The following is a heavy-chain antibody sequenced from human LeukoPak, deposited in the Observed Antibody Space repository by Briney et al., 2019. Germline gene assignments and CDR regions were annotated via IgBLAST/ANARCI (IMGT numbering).Heavy chain of an antibody. Sequence: TGGSLRLSCAASGFTVSSKYMSWVRQAPGKGLEWVSVIYSGGSTYYADSVKGRFTISRDNSKNTVHLQMNSLRAEDTAVYYCAKDLQIWFGELISWGQGTLVTVSS. D-gene: IGHD3-10*01. CDR2: IYSGGST. CDR3: AKDLQIWFGELIS. V-gene: IGHV3-53*01. J-gene: IGHJ5*02. CDR1: GFTVSSKY.